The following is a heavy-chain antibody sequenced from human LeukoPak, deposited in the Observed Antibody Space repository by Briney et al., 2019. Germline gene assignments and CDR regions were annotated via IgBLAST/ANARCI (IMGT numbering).Heavy chain of an antibody. J-gene: IGHJ4*02. CDR3: ARPPFPGTRSSWYQPFDS. V-gene: IGHV5-51*01. CDR2: IYPGDSDT. CDR1: GYSFTTYW. D-gene: IGHD6-13*01. Sequence: GESLKISCQGAGYSFTTYWIAWVRQVPGKGLEWMGVIYPGDSDTRYNPSFQGHVTISADKSTNTAYLQWSSLTASDSAIYYCARPPFPGTRSSWYQPFDSWGQGTLVTVSS.